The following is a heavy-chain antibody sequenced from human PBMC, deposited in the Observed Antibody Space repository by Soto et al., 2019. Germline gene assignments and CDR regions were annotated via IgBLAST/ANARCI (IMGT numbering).Heavy chain of an antibody. Sequence: SETLSLTCAVSGGSISSSNWWSWVRQPPGKGLEWIGEIYHSGSTNYNPSLKSRVTISVDKSKNQFSLKLSSVTAADTAVYYCASFLRIAARPYGMDVWGQGTTVTVSS. D-gene: IGHD6-6*01. CDR1: GGSISSSNW. CDR2: IYHSGST. J-gene: IGHJ6*02. V-gene: IGHV4-4*02. CDR3: ASFLRIAARPYGMDV.